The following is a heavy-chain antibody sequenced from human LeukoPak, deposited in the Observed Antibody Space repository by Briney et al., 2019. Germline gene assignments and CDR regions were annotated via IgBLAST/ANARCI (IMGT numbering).Heavy chain of an antibody. CDR2: ISTSGST. Sequence: PSETLSLTCTVSGGSISSYYWSWIRQPAGKGLEWIGRISTSGSTNYNPSLKSRVTISVDTSKNEFSLKLSSVTAADTAVYYCAREGGGCSGGSCYSAKYYFDYWGQGTLVTVSS. J-gene: IGHJ4*02. D-gene: IGHD2-15*01. CDR3: AREGGGCSGGSCYSAKYYFDY. V-gene: IGHV4-4*07. CDR1: GGSISSYY.